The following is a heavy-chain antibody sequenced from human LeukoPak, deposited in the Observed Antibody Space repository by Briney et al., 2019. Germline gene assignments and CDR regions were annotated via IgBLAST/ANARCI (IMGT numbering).Heavy chain of an antibody. Sequence: GGSLRLSCAASGFAFSNYWMNWVRQAPGKGLEWIGRIRLKTDGGTTEYAAAVKGRFTISRDDSQNTLYMQMNSLKTEDTALHYCTTGPCDHTDDWGQGTLVTASS. CDR1: GFAFSNYW. D-gene: IGHD2-21*01. CDR3: TTGPCDHTDD. CDR2: IRLKTDGGTT. J-gene: IGHJ4*02. V-gene: IGHV3-15*01.